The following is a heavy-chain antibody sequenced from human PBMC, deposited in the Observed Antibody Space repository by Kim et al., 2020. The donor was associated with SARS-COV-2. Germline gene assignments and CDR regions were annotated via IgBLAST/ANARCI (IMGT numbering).Heavy chain of an antibody. V-gene: IGHV3-53*01. D-gene: IGHD3-10*01. CDR1: GFTVSSNY. Sequence: GGSLRLSCAASGFTVSSNYMSWVRQAPGKGLEWVSVIYSGGSTYYADSVKGRFTISRDNSKNTLYLQMNSLRAEDTAVYYCARGITIGLGYYFDYWGQGTLVTVSS. CDR2: IYSGGST. J-gene: IGHJ4*02. CDR3: ARGITIGLGYYFDY.